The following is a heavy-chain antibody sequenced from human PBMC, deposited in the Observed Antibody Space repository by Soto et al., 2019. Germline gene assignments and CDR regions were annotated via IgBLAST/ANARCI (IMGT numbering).Heavy chain of an antibody. CDR1: GYTFTIYA. CDR3: ARRAILWQQLANYYYYGMDV. D-gene: IGHD6-13*01. J-gene: IGHJ6*02. CDR2: VNAGNGNT. Sequence: ASLKVSCKASGYTFTIYAMHWVRQAPGQRLEWMGWVNAGNGNTKYSQKFQGRVTITRDTSASTAYMELSSLRSEDTAVYYCARRAILWQQLANYYYYGMDVWGQGTTVTVSS. V-gene: IGHV1-3*01.